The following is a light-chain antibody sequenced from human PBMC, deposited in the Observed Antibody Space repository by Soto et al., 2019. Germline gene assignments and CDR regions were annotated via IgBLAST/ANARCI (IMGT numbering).Light chain of an antibody. V-gene: IGKV3-20*01. CDR3: QQYGDSPWT. J-gene: IGKJ1*01. CDR2: RAA. CDR1: QSVRNSH. Sequence: EIVLTQSPGTLSLSPGERATLSCRASQSVRNSHLAWYQQKPGQPPRLLISRAASRAPGIPDRFSGSGSETGFTLSISKLEHEDSALYSCQQYGDSPWTFGLGTKVDI.